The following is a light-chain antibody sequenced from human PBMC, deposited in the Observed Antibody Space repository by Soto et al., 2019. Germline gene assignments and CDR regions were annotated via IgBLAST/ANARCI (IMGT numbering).Light chain of an antibody. V-gene: IGKV1-27*01. CDR1: QGITTY. CDR2: TAS. Sequence: DIQMTQSPSSLSASVGDRVTITCRASQGITTYLAWYQQKPGKVPKLLIYTASTLQSGVPSRFSGSGSGTDFTLTISSLQPEDVATYYCQSYNSAPLTFGGGNKVEI. CDR3: QSYNSAPLT. J-gene: IGKJ4*01.